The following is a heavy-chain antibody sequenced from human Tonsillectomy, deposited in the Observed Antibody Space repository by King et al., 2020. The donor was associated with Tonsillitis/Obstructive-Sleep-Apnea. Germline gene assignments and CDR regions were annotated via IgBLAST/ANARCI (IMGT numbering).Heavy chain of an antibody. J-gene: IGHJ4*02. Sequence: VQLVESGGGLVQPGGSLRLSCAASGFTFSNYEMNWVRQAPGKGLEWVSYISSSGNTIYYADSVKGRFTISRDNAKNSLYLRMDSLRAEDTAVYYCARVRELPDYWGQGTLVTVSS. V-gene: IGHV3-48*03. CDR2: ISSSGNTI. D-gene: IGHD1-26*01. CDR1: GFTFSNYE. CDR3: ARVRELPDY.